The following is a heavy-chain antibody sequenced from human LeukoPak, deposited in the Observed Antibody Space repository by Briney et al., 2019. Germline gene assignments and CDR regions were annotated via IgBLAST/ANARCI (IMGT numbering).Heavy chain of an antibody. D-gene: IGHD1-7*01. CDR1: GFTFSSSW. V-gene: IGHV3-74*01. CDR2: MNADGRTI. Sequence: GGAPRLSSAASGFTFSSSWMHWGRHRPGRRRGWVAGMNADGRTINYADSVKGRFTISRDNAKNTLYLQMNSLRTEDAAVYYCARAGNYYFDLWGRGTQVTVSS. CDR3: ARAGNYYFDL. J-gene: IGHJ2*01.